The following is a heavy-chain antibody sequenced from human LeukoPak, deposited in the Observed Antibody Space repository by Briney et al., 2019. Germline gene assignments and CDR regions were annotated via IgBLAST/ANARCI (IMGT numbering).Heavy chain of an antibody. Sequence: PSETLSLTCAVSGGSISSGGYSWSWIRQPPGKGLEWIGYIYHSGSTYYNPSLKSRVTISVDRSKNQFSLKLSSVTAADTAVYYCARAAVLRYFDWLETDAFDIWGQGTMVTVSS. CDR2: IYHSGST. J-gene: IGHJ3*02. D-gene: IGHD3-9*01. CDR3: ARAAVLRYFDWLETDAFDI. CDR1: GGSISSGGYS. V-gene: IGHV4-30-2*01.